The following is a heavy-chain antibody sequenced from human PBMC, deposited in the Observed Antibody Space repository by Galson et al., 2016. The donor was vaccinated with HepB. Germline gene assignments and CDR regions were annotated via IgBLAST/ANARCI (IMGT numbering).Heavy chain of an antibody. CDR3: AKVDSSSWSYDY. D-gene: IGHD6-13*01. J-gene: IGHJ4*02. CDR1: GFSVSNNY. Sequence: SLRLSCAASGFSVSNNYLTWVRQTPGKGLEWVTTINGNGGNTWYADSVKGRFTVSRDNSDNRMFLQMNSLRAEDTAIYYCAKVDSSSWSYDYWGRGTLVTVSS. CDR2: INGNGGNT. V-gene: IGHV3-23*01.